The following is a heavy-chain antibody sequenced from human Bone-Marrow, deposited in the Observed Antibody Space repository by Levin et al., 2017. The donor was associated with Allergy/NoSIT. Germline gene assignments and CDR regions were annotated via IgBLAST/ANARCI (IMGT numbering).Heavy chain of an antibody. CDR1: GLTYMKYA. D-gene: IGHD1-1*01. Sequence: QTGGSLRLSCRDSGLTYMKYALAWVRQAPGKGLEWLALVGALGTDTYYPDSVKGRFTISRDNSKNTIYLQMNSLRVEDTAVYYCAETLSNGNYYIEYWGQGTLVTVSS. CDR2: VGALGTDT. J-gene: IGHJ4*01. CDR3: AETLSNGNYYIEY. V-gene: IGHV3-23*01.